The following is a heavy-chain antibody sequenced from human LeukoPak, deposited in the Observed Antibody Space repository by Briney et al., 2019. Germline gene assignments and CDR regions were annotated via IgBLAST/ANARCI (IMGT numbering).Heavy chain of an antibody. CDR3: ARADIVVVPAATGAIDAFDI. CDR2: IYHSGST. Sequence: PSETLSLTCTVSGGSISSGGYYWSWIRQPPGKGLGWIGYIYHSGSTYYNPSLKSRVTISVDRSKNQFSLKLSSVTAADTAVYYCARADIVVVPAATGAIDAFDIWGQGTMVTVSS. D-gene: IGHD2-2*01. CDR1: GGSISSGGYY. V-gene: IGHV4-30-2*01. J-gene: IGHJ3*02.